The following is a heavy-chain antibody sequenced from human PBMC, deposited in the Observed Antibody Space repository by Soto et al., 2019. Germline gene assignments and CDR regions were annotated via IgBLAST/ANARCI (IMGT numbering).Heavy chain of an antibody. CDR1: GGSISSSSYY. J-gene: IGHJ6*03. V-gene: IGHV4-39*01. CDR3: AGQYYDFWSGYYTRLEYYYYYMDV. Sequence: SETLSLTCTVSGGSISSSSYYWGWIRQPPGKGIEWIGSIYNSGSTYYNPSLKSRVTISVDTSKNQFSLKLSSVTAADTAVYYCAGQYYDFWSGYYTRLEYYYYYMDVWGKGTTVTVSS. CDR2: IYNSGST. D-gene: IGHD3-3*01.